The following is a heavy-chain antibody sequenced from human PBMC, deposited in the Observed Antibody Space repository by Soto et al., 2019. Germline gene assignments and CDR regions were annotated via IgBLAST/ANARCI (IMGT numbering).Heavy chain of an antibody. CDR1: GFTFKNAT. CDR2: IKSKTDGGTT. J-gene: IGHJ6*02. CDR3: ITEDIVATIYSDYYHYYGISV. Sequence: GALRRSGAASGFTFKNATVNWVPHAPGKGLEWVGRIKSKTDGGTTDYAAPVKGRFTISRDDSKNTLYLQMNSLKTEDTAVYYCITEDIVATIYSDYYHYYGISVPAQGTTV. D-gene: IGHD5-12*01. V-gene: IGHV3-15*07.